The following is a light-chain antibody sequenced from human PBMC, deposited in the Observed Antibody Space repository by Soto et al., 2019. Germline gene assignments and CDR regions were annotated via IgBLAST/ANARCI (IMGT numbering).Light chain of an antibody. CDR1: QSVSSN. CDR2: GAS. V-gene: IGKV3-15*01. J-gene: IGKJ4*01. Sequence: EIVMTQSPATLSVSPGERATLSCRASQSVSSNLAWYQKKPGQAPRLLIYGASTRATGIPARFSGSGSGTEFTLTISGLQSEDLAVYYCQQYNNWPPLTFGGGTKVEIK. CDR3: QQYNNWPPLT.